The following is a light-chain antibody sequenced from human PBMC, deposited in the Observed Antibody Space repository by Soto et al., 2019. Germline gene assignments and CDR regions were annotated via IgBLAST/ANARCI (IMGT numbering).Light chain of an antibody. CDR2: END. Sequence: QSVLTQPPSVSAAPGQKVTISCSGSSSNIGTNYVSWYQQLPGTAPKLLIYENDKRPSGIPDRFSGSKSGTSATLGITGLQTGDEADYYCGTGDSSLSLWVFGGGTKLTVL. J-gene: IGLJ3*02. V-gene: IGLV1-51*02. CDR3: GTGDSSLSLWV. CDR1: SSNIGTNY.